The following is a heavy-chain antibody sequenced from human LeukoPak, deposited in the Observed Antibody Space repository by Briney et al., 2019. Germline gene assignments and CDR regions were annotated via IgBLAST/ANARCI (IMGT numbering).Heavy chain of an antibody. D-gene: IGHD3-22*01. CDR2: ISGSGGGT. CDR3: AKRGVVIRVILVGFHKEAYYFDS. Sequence: GGSLKLSCAVSGISLSNYGMSWVRQAPGKGLEWAAGISGSGGGTNYADSVKGRFTIYRDNPKNTLFLQMNRLRAEDTAVYFCAKRGVVIRVILVGFHKEAYYFDSWGQGALVTVSS. CDR1: GISLSNYG. V-gene: IGHV3-23*01. J-gene: IGHJ4*02.